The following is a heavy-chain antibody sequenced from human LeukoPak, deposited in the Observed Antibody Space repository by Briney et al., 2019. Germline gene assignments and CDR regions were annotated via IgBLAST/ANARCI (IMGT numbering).Heavy chain of an antibody. J-gene: IGHJ4*02. D-gene: IGHD3-10*01. Sequence: PSETLSLTCAVYGGSFSGYYWSWIRQPPGKGLEWIGEINHSGSTNYNPSLKSRVTISVDTSKNQFSLKLSSVTAAGTAVYYCARGYYYGSGSYCFDYWGQGTLVTVSS. CDR2: INHSGST. V-gene: IGHV4-34*01. CDR3: ARGYYYGSGSYCFDY. CDR1: GGSFSGYY.